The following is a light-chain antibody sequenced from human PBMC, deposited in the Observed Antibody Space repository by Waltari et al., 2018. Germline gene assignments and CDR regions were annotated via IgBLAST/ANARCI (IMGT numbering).Light chain of an antibody. J-gene: IGKJ3*01. Sequence: GVLTQSPLSLAVTLGQPASISCKSSQSLLYSNGNVYLDWYLQRPGQSPRCLIYHVSKRDSGVPDRFSGSGSDTDFTLRISRVEADDVGTYYCLQVPFTFGPGTKMEVK. CDR2: HVS. CDR1: QSLLYSNGNVY. V-gene: IGKV2-30*01. CDR3: LQVPFT.